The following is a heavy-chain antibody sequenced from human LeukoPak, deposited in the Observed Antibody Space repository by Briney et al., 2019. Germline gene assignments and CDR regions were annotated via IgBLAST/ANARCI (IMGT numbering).Heavy chain of an antibody. CDR1: GYTFTSYY. CDR2: INPSGGST. CDR3: ARDTDYYDSSGYYYPALPDY. D-gene: IGHD3-22*01. J-gene: IGHJ4*02. Sequence: ASVKVSCKASGYTFTSYYMHWVRQAPGQGLEWMGIINPSGGSTSYAQKFQGRVTMTRDTSTSTVYMELRSLRSDDTAVYYCARDTDYYDSSGYYYPALPDYWGQGALVTVSS. V-gene: IGHV1-46*01.